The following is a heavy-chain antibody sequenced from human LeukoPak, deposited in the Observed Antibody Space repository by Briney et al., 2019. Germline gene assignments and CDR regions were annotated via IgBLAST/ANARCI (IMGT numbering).Heavy chain of an antibody. CDR1: GGSISSGGYS. D-gene: IGHD2-2*01. CDR3: AGGYCSSTSCYFDY. J-gene: IGHJ4*02. Sequence: SETLSLTCAVSGGSISSGGYSWSWIRQPPGKGLEWIGYIYHSGSTYYNPSLKSRVTISVDRSKNQFSLKLSSVTAADTAVYYCAGGYCSSTSCYFDYWGQGTLVTVSS. CDR2: IYHSGST. V-gene: IGHV4-30-2*01.